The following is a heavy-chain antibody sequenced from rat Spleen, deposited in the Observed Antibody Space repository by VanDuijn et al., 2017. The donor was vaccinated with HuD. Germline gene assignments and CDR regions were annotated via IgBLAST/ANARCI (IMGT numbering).Heavy chain of an antibody. CDR2: IIYDGSRI. CDR3: ATPTPGIPFTY. D-gene: IGHD1-4*01. J-gene: IGHJ3*01. V-gene: IGHV5S10*01. Sequence: EVQLVESGGGLVQPGRSLKFSCAASGFTFSDYNMAWVRQAPKKGLEWVATIIYDGSRIYYRDSVKGRFTISRDNTKSTLYLQMDSLRSEDTATYYCATPTPGIPFTYWGQGTLVTVSS. CDR1: GFTFSDYN.